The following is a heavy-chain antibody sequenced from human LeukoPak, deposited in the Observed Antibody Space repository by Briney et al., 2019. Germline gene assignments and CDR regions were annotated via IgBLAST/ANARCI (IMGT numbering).Heavy chain of an antibody. CDR3: VRGIDTTGYFNY. CDR1: GYTFTTYP. J-gene: IGHJ4*02. CDR2: IDTNTGSP. V-gene: IGHV7-4-1*02. D-gene: IGHD3-22*01. Sequence: ASVKVSCKASGYTFTTYPINWVRQAPGQGLEWMGWIDTNTGSPTYAQGLTGRFVLSLDTSVSTAFLQINSLEAEDAALYFCVRGIDTTGYFNYWGQGTLVTVSS.